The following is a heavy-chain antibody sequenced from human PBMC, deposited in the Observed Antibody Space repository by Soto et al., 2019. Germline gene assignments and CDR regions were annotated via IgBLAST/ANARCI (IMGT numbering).Heavy chain of an antibody. CDR1: GGSLTSYY. CDR2: IHNSGST. V-gene: IGHV4-59*01. J-gene: IGHJ4*02. D-gene: IGHD2-2*01. Sequence: SQTLSLTCTVSGGSLTSYYWIWIRQPPGKGLEWIGSIHNSGSTNYNPSLKGRVTISLDTPKKQFSLKVTSVTAADTAMYYCARGYCSSSSCYEFDHWGQGSLVTVS. CDR3: ARGYCSSSSCYEFDH.